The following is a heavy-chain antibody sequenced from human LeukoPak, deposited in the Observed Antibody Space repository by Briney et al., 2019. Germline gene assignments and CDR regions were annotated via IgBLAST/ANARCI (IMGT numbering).Heavy chain of an antibody. Sequence: ASVKVSCKASGYTFTSYDFNWVRQATGQGLEWMGWMNPNSGNTGYAQKFQGRVTMTRNTSISTAYMELSSLRSEDTAVYYCARGGSSTSGWLYYYYYYGMDVWGQGTTVTVSS. CDR3: ARGGSSTSGWLYYYYYYGMDV. J-gene: IGHJ6*02. CDR1: GYTFTSYD. CDR2: MNPNSGNT. V-gene: IGHV1-8*01. D-gene: IGHD6-19*01.